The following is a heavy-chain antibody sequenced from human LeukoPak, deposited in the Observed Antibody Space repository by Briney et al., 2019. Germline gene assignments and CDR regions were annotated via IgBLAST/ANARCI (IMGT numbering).Heavy chain of an antibody. CDR1: GYTFIDHY. J-gene: IGHJ4*02. D-gene: IGHD3-22*01. CDR2: IDPDTGDT. V-gene: IGHV1-2*02. CDR3: ARAGHNSNSGGYDF. Sequence: ASVKVSCKPSGYTFIDHYLHWVRQSPGQGLESLGWIDPDTGDTNYPQKFQGRVTMTRDTSSSTAYMELNRLRSDDTAVYYCARAGHNSNSGGYDFWGLGTLVTVSS.